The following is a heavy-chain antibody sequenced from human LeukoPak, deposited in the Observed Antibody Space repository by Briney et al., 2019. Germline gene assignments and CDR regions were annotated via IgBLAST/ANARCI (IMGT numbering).Heavy chain of an antibody. CDR2: IIPIFGIA. CDR1: GGTFSSYA. CDR3: ASPNQWLAYYYYGMDV. J-gene: IGHJ6*02. V-gene: IGHV1-69*04. Sequence: SVTVSCKASGGTFSSYAISWVRQAPGQGLEWMGRIIPIFGIANYAQKFQGRVTITADKSTSTAYMELSSLRSEDTAVYYCASPNQWLAYYYYGMDVWGQGTTVTVSS. D-gene: IGHD6-19*01.